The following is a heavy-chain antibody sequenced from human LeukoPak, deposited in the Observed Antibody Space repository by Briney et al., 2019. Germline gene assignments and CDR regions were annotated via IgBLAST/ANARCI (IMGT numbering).Heavy chain of an antibody. CDR3: ARRFSTVTTLDY. CDR2: IVVGSGNT. CDR1: GFTFTSSA. V-gene: IGHV1-58*02. J-gene: IGHJ4*02. D-gene: IGHD4-17*01. Sequence: GTSVKVSCKASGFTFTSSAMQWVRQARGQRLEWIGWIVVGSGNTNYAQKFQERVTITRDMSTSTAYMELSSLRAEDTAVYYCARRFSTVTTLDYWGQGTLVTVSS.